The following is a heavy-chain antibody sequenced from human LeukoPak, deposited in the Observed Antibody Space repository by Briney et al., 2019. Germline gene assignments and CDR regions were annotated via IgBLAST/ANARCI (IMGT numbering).Heavy chain of an antibody. CDR1: GFSFISYA. V-gene: IGHV3-33*06. CDR2: IRHDEANE. Sequence: QAGRSLRLSCEVSGFSFISYAMHWVRQAPGKGLEWVALIRHDEANEYYADSVQGRFTISRGTSKNTLYLQMKSLRAEDTAVYYCAKEYTPSSPLGELDSWGQGTLVTVSS. D-gene: IGHD6-6*01. CDR3: AKEYTPSSPLGELDS. J-gene: IGHJ4*02.